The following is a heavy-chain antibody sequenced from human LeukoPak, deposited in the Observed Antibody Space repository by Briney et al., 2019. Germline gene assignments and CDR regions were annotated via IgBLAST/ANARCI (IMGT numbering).Heavy chain of an antibody. J-gene: IGHJ6*03. CDR1: GLTVSTNY. D-gene: IGHD1-26*01. Sequence: GGSLRLSCAASGLTVSTNYMTWIRHAPGKGLEWVSVMYTLGNTNYADSVRGRFTISRDNSKNTLYLQMNSLRAEDTAVYYCAGYGGSYPYYMDVWGKGTTVTICS. CDR2: MYTLGNT. CDR3: AGYGGSYPYYMDV. V-gene: IGHV3-66*01.